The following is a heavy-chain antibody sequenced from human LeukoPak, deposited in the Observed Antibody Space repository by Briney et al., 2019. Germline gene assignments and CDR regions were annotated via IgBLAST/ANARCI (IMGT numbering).Heavy chain of an antibody. J-gene: IGHJ4*02. Sequence: SETLSLTCAVYGGSFSGYYWSWIRQPPGKGLEWIGEINHSGSTNYNPSLKSRVTISVDTSKNQFSLKLSSVTAADTAVYYCARGTIVRATSFDYWGQGTLVTVSS. CDR1: GGSFSGYY. V-gene: IGHV4-34*01. CDR3: ARGTIVRATSFDY. CDR2: INHSGST. D-gene: IGHD1-26*01.